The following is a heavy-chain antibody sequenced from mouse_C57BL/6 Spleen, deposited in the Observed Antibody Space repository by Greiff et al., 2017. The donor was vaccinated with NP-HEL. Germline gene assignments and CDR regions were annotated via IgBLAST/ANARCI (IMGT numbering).Heavy chain of an antibody. CDR3: ARSDYGSSSGWFAY. V-gene: IGHV1-26*01. J-gene: IGHJ3*01. Sequence: EVQLQQSGPELVKPGASVKISCKASGYTFTDYYMNWVKQSHGKSLEWIGDINPNNGGTSYNQKFKGKATLTVDKSSSTAYMELRSLTSEDSAVYYCARSDYGSSSGWFAYWGQGTLVTVAA. CDR1: GYTFTDYY. D-gene: IGHD1-1*01. CDR2: INPNNGGT.